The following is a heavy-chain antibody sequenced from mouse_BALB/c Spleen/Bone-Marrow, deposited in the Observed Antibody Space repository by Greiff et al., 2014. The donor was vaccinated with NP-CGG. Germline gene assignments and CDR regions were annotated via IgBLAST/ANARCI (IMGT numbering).Heavy chain of an antibody. CDR3: ARITTATGAMDY. D-gene: IGHD1-2*01. Sequence: VQLQQSGPGLVAPSQSLSITCTVSGFSLTSYGVHWVRQPPGKGLEWLGVIWADGSTNYNSALMSRLSIRKDNSKSQVFLKMSSLQTDDTAMYYCARITTATGAMDYWGQGTSVTVSS. CDR1: GFSLTSYG. V-gene: IGHV2-9*02. J-gene: IGHJ4*01. CDR2: IWADGST.